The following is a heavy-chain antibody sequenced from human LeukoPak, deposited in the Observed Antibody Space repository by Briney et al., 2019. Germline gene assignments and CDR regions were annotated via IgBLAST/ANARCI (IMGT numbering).Heavy chain of an antibody. Sequence: SETLSLTCAVYGGSFSGYYWSWIRQPPGKGLEWIGEINHSGSTNYNPSLKSRVTISVDTSKNQFSLKLSSVTAADAAVYYCAREQRITVVRGVISFDYWGQGTLVTVSS. D-gene: IGHD3-10*01. CDR1: GGSFSGYY. V-gene: IGHV4-34*01. CDR2: INHSGST. CDR3: AREQRITVVRGVISFDY. J-gene: IGHJ4*02.